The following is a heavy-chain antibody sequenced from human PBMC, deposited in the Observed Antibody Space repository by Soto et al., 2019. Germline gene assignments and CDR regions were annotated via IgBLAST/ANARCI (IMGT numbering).Heavy chain of an antibody. V-gene: IGHV1-2*02. CDR3: ARGRTVNFYGMDV. CDR1: GYTFTDHY. J-gene: IGHJ6*02. Sequence: QVQLVQSGAEVKKPGASVKVSYVASGYTFTDHYIHWVRQAPGQGLEWMGWINPHSGDTIYAQKFQGRVTLTRHTSISTAYMELSRLRSDDTAVYYCARGRTVNFYGMDVWGQGTTVTVSS. D-gene: IGHD4-17*01. CDR2: INPHSGDT.